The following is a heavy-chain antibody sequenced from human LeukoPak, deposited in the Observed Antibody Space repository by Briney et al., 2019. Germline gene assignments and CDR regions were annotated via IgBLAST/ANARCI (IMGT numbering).Heavy chain of an antibody. CDR3: ARALGVIVPTACENWLDP. J-gene: IGHJ5*02. V-gene: IGHV3-30-3*01. CDR1: GFSFSNYA. CDR2: ISYDGINT. D-gene: IGHD2-2*01. Sequence: GGSLRLSCAASGFSFSNYAIHWVRQAPGKGLEWVAVISYDGINTYYADSVKGRFTISRDNSRDTLFLQMNSLRAEDTAIYYCARALGVIVPTACENWLDPWGQGTLVTVSS.